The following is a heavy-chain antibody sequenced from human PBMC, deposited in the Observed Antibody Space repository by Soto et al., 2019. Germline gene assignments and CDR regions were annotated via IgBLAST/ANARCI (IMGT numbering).Heavy chain of an antibody. Sequence: GGSLRLSCAASGFTFGSYGMHWVRQAPGKGLEWVAVISYDGSNKYYADSVKGRFTISRDNSKNTLYLQMNSLRAEDTAVYYCAKEGAKLTSGAFDIWGQGTMVTVSS. D-gene: IGHD3-3*01. CDR3: AKEGAKLTSGAFDI. V-gene: IGHV3-30*18. J-gene: IGHJ3*02. CDR2: ISYDGSNK. CDR1: GFTFGSYG.